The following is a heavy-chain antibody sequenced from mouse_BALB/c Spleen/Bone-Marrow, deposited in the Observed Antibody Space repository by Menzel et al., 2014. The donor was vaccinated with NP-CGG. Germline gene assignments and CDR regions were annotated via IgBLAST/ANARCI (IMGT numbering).Heavy chain of an antibody. CDR1: GYTFTSYW. J-gene: IGHJ4*01. CDR3: ARGTVVAYYYAMDY. V-gene: IGHV1-7*01. Sequence: VQLQQSGAELAKPGASVKMSCKASGYTFTSYWMHWVKQRPGQGLEWIGYINPSTGYTEYNQKFKDKATLTADKSSSTAYMQLSSLTPEDSAVYYCARGTVVAYYYAMDYWGQGTSVTVSS. CDR2: INPSTGYT. D-gene: IGHD1-1*01.